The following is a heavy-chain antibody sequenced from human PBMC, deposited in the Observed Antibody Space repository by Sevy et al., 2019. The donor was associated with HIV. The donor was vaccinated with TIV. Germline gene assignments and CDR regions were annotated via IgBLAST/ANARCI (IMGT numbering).Heavy chain of an antibody. CDR3: ARDLIVPTGMFYYGMDV. CDR2: IKQDESEK. J-gene: IGHJ6*02. V-gene: IGHV3-7*01. Sequence: GGSLRLSCAASGFTVGTYWMSWVRQAPGKGLQWVASIKQDESEKNYVDSVKGRFTISRDNAKISLALQMNSLRAEDPAVYYCARDLIVPTGMFYYGMDVWGQGTTVTVSS. CDR1: GFTVGTYW. D-gene: IGHD2-2*01.